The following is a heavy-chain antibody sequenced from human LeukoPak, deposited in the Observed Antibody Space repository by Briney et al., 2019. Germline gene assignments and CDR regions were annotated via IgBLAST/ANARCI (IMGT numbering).Heavy chain of an antibody. Sequence: GGSLRLSCAASGFSLSDVYMSWIRQAPGKGLEWVSYISSSGSSTKYADFVKGRFTISKDNAKNSLYLQMNNLRVEDTAAYYCTRVSLREGGDFWGQGTLVTVSS. CDR1: GFSLSDVY. CDR3: TRVSLREGGDF. CDR2: ISSSGSST. V-gene: IGHV3-11*06. J-gene: IGHJ4*02. D-gene: IGHD5/OR15-5a*01.